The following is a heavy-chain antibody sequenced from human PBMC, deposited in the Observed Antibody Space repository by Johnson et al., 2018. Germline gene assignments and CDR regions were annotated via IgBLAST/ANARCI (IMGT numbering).Heavy chain of an antibody. V-gene: IGHV3-33*08. D-gene: IGHD5-24*01. CDR1: GGFIFNDFY. Sequence: QVQLVESGGGLVKPGRSLRLSCVASGGFIFNDFYMSWIRQAPGKGLEWVALISFDGSNKYYADSVKGRFTISRDNSKNTLYLQMNSLRGEDTAVYFCARDRGDGYTYHYGMDVWGQGTTVTVSS. J-gene: IGHJ6*02. CDR2: ISFDGSNK. CDR3: ARDRGDGYTYHYGMDV.